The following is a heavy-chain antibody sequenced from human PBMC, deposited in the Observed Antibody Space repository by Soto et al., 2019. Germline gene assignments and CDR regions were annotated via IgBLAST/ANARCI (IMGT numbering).Heavy chain of an antibody. J-gene: IGHJ4*02. CDR2: TNTDGTTT. D-gene: IGHD6-25*01. V-gene: IGHV3-74*01. Sequence: EVQLVESGGGLVQPGGSLRLSCAASGFTFSSSWMHWVRQAPGKGLVWVSRTNTDGTTTHYADSVKGRFTISRDNAKNTLYLQMNSLTVEDTAVYYCVRSLFSSSGYEDWGQGTLVTVSS. CDR1: GFTFSSSW. CDR3: VRSLFSSSGYED.